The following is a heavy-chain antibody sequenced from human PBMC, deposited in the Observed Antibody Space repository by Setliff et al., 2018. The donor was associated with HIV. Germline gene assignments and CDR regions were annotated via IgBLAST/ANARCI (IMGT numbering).Heavy chain of an antibody. V-gene: IGHV4-39*02. CDR2: IYYSGST. Sequence: SETLSLTCTVSGDSIGSSSYYWAWIRQPPGKGLEWIGNIYYSGSTYYNPSLKTRVTISVDGSKNQFSLKLKSVTAADTAVYYCTKDRSVWLGPRVYFDYWGQGTLVTVSS. CDR1: GDSIGSSSYY. J-gene: IGHJ4*02. CDR3: TKDRSVWLGPRVYFDY. D-gene: IGHD6-19*01.